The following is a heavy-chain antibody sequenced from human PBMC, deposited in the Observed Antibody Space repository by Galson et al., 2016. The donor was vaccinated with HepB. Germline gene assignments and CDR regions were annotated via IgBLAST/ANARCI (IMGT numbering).Heavy chain of an antibody. D-gene: IGHD4-23*01. J-gene: IGHJ3*02. CDR3: ASQVVTPTDAFDI. CDR2: MKGDGSAR. V-gene: IGHV3-7*03. CDR1: GGSISTNNW. Sequence: LSLTCAVSGGSISTNNWWSWVRQAPGKGLEWVANMKGDGSARYYLDSVKGRFTISRDNAKNSLYLHMNGLRAEDTALYYCASQVVTPTDAFDIWGQGTMVTVST.